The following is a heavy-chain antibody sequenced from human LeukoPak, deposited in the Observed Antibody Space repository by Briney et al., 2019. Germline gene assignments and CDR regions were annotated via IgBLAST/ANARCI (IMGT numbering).Heavy chain of an antibody. Sequence: SETLSLTCTASGGSISSGSCYWSWIRQPAGKGLEWIGRIYTSGSTNYNPSLKSRVTISVDTSKNQFSLKLSSVTAADTAVYYCARDLYGDLDYLGQGTLVTVSS. CDR3: ARDLYGDLDY. V-gene: IGHV4-61*02. CDR2: IYTSGST. CDR1: GGSISSGSCY. D-gene: IGHD4-17*01. J-gene: IGHJ4*02.